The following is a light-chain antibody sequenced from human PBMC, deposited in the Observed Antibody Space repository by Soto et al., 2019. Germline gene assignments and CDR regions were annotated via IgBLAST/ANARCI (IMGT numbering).Light chain of an antibody. CDR2: GTS. Sequence: EIVLTQSPGTLSLSPGERATLPCRASQSVKSSYLAWYQHKPGQAPRLLIYGTSSRATGIPDRFSGSGSGTDFTLTISRLEPEDFAVYYCQQYGSSITFGQGPRLEIK. CDR3: QQYGSSIT. V-gene: IGKV3-20*01. CDR1: QSVKSSY. J-gene: IGKJ5*01.